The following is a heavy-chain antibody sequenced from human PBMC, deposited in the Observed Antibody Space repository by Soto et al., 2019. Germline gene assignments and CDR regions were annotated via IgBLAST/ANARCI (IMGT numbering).Heavy chain of an antibody. D-gene: IGHD1-1*01. J-gene: IGHJ6*02. Sequence: ASVKVSCKVSGYTLTELSMHWVRQAPGKGLEWMGGFDPEDGETNYAQKFQGWVTMTRDTSISTAYMELSRLRSDDTAVYYCARDLTGISWNDEIGYYYYGMDVWGQGTTVTVSS. CDR2: FDPEDGET. CDR1: GYTLTELS. CDR3: ARDLTGISWNDEIGYYYYGMDV. V-gene: IGHV1-24*01.